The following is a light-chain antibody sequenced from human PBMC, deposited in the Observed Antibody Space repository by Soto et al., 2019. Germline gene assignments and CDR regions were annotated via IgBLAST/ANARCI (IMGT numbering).Light chain of an antibody. J-gene: IGKJ5*01. Sequence: AIRMTQSPSSFSASTGDRVTITCRASQGISSYLAWYQQEPGKAPNLLIYTASSLQSGVPSRFSGSGSGTDFTLTINGLQPEDFATYYCQQAASFPITFGQGTRLEIK. CDR3: QQAASFPIT. CDR2: TAS. V-gene: IGKV1-8*01. CDR1: QGISSY.